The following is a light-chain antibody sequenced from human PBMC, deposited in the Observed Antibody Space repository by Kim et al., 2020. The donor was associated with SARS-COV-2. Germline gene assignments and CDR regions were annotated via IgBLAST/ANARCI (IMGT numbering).Light chain of an antibody. CDR3: QVWDSSSDHVV. V-gene: IGLV3-21*04. CDR2: YDN. Sequence: APGKTARITCGGNNMGSKSVHWYQQKPGQAPVLVIYYDNDRPSGIPERFSGSNSGNTATLTISRVEAGDEADYYCQVWDSSSDHVVFGGGTKLTVL. CDR1: NMGSKS. J-gene: IGLJ2*01.